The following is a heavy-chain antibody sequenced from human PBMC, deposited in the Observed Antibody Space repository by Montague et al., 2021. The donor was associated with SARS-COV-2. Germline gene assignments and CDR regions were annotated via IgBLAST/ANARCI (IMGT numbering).Heavy chain of an antibody. D-gene: IGHD3-16*02. J-gene: IGHJ4*02. V-gene: IGHV3-30*04. CDR3: ARDNYDYVWGSYRYIY. Sequence: SLRLSFAASGFTFSSYAMHWVRRAPGKGLEWVAVISYDGSNKYYADSVKGRFTISRDNSKNTLYLQMNSLRAEDTAVYYCARDNYDYVWGSYRYIYWGQGTLVTVSS. CDR1: GFTFSSYA. CDR2: ISYDGSNK.